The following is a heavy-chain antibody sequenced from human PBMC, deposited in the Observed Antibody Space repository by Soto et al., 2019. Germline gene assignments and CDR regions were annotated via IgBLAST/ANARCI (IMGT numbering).Heavy chain of an antibody. CDR2: IKSKLAGGTT. CDR3: ATDSTQTFSDGGRCFAVQTKIHHS. CDR1: GFTFSNGW. Sequence: EVHLVESGGGLVKPGGSLRLSCAASGFTFSNGWMGWVRQAPGKGLEWVGRIKSKLAGGTTDYSAPVKGRFTISRNDSNDRVYLQMNSLKTEDTAVFYWATDSTQTFSDGGRCFAVQTKIHHSWGQGTLVIVSS. V-gene: IGHV3-15*01. D-gene: IGHD2-15*01. J-gene: IGHJ1*01.